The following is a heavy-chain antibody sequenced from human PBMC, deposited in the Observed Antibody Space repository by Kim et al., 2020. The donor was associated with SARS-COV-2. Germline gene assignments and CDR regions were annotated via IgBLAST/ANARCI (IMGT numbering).Heavy chain of an antibody. Sequence: SETLSLTCTVSGGSISSYYWSWIRQHPGKGLEWIGYIYYSGSTNYNPSLKSRVTISVDTSKNQFSLKLSSVTAADTAVYYCARDPVGSGSKYYYGMDVWGKGTTVTVSP. D-gene: IGHD4-4*01. J-gene: IGHJ6*04. CDR2: IYYSGST. CDR3: ARDPVGSGSKYYYGMDV. CDR1: GGSISSYY. V-gene: IGHV4-59*13.